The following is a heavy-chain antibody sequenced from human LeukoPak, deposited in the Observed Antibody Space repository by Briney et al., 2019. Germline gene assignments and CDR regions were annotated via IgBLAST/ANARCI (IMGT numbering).Heavy chain of an antibody. CDR1: GFTFSSYG. CDR3: AREYRSGSYFWYYFDY. CDR2: ISSNGGST. D-gene: IGHD1-26*01. V-gene: IGHV3-64*01. Sequence: GGSLRLSCAASGFTFSSYGMSWVRQAPGKGLEYVSAISSNGGSTYYANSVKGRFTISRDNSKNTLYLQMGSLRAEDMAVYYCAREYRSGSYFWYYFDYWGQGTLVTVSS. J-gene: IGHJ4*02.